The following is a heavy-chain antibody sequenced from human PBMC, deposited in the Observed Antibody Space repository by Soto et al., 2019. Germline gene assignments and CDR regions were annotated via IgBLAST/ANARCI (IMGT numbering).Heavy chain of an antibody. Sequence: GGSLRLSCAAFGFTVSGKKYVAWVRQAPGKGLEWVSALYDLDDTYYADSVKGRFTTSSDSSRTTVYLQMNSLRPDDTAVYSCATWHLQEHAYDIWGQGTMVTVSS. D-gene: IGHD1-1*01. CDR3: ATWHLQEHAYDI. J-gene: IGHJ3*02. V-gene: IGHV3-53*01. CDR2: LYDLDDT. CDR1: GFTVSGKKY.